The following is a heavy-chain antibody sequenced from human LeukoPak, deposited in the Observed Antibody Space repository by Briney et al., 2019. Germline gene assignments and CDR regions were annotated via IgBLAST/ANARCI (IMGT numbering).Heavy chain of an antibody. CDR1: GFTVSSNY. CDR2: IYSGGST. Sequence: GGSLRLSCAASGFTVSSNYMSWVRQAPGKGLEWVSVIYSGGSTYYADSVKGRFTISRDNSKNTLYLQMNSLRDGDTAVYYCARVPYSTGTYDYWGQGPWSPSPQ. J-gene: IGHJ4*02. CDR3: ARVPYSTGTYDY. V-gene: IGHV3-66*01. D-gene: IGHD6-19*01.